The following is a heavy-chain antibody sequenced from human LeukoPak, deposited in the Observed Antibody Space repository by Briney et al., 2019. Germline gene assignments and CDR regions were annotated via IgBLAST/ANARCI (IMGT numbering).Heavy chain of an antibody. J-gene: IGHJ4*02. CDR2: ISGSGGST. CDR1: GFTFSSYA. V-gene: IGHV3-23*01. CDR3: ARVRIEGKLLSYFDY. D-gene: IGHD3-10*01. Sequence: GGSLRLSCAASGFTFSSYAMSWVRQAPGKGLEWVSAISGSGGSTYYADSVKGRFTISRDNSKNTLYLQMNSLRAEDTAVYYCARVRIEGKLLSYFDYWGQGTLVTVSS.